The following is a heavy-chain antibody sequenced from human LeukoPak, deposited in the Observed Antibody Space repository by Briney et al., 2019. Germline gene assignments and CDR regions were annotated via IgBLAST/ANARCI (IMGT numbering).Heavy chain of an antibody. CDR1: GGSISSYY. Sequence: SETLSLTCTVSGGSISSYYWSWIRQTPGKGLEWIGYIYYSGSTNYNPSLKSRVTISVDTSKNQFSLKLSSVTAADTAVYYCARDYYYDSSCYSDAFDIWGQGTMVTVSS. CDR2: IYYSGST. V-gene: IGHV4-59*01. D-gene: IGHD3-22*01. CDR3: ARDYYYDSSCYSDAFDI. J-gene: IGHJ3*02.